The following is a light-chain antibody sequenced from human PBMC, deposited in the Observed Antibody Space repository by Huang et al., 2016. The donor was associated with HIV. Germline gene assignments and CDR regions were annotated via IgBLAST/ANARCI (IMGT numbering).Light chain of an antibody. J-gene: IGKJ5*01. CDR1: QDISNS. CDR3: QQYYSTPRVT. Sequence: DILMTQSPSSLSASVGDRVTITCRATQDISNSLAWYQQKPGKAPKLLLFAASRLEDGVPSRFSGSGSGTDYTLTINSLQPEDFATYYCQQYYSTPRVTFGQGTRLDI. CDR2: AAS. V-gene: IGKV1-NL1*01.